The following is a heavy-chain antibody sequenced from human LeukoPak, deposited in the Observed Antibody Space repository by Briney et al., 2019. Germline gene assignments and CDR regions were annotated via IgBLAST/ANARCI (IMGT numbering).Heavy chain of an antibody. CDR3: ARSPAAAASYYFDY. CDR1: GGTFSSYA. CDR2: IIPILGIA. J-gene: IGHJ4*02. V-gene: IGHV1-69*04. D-gene: IGHD6-13*01. Sequence: EASVKVSCKASGGTFSSYAISWVRQAPGQGLEWMGRIIPILGIANYAQKFQGRVTITADKSTSTAYMELSSLRSEDTAVCYCARSPAAAASYYFDYWGQGTLVTVSS.